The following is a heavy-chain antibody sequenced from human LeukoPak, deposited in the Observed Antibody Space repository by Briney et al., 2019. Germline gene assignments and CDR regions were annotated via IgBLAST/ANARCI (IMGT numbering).Heavy chain of an antibody. CDR1: GFTFSSYA. V-gene: IGHV3-21*01. CDR3: ARKSVVGTADY. CDR2: ISSSSSYI. J-gene: IGHJ4*02. Sequence: GGSLRLSCAASGFTFSSYAMHWVRQAPGKGLEWVSSISSSSSYIYYADSVKGRFTISRDNAKNSLYLQMNSLRAEDTAVYYCARKSVVGTADYWGQGTLVTVSS. D-gene: IGHD6-19*01.